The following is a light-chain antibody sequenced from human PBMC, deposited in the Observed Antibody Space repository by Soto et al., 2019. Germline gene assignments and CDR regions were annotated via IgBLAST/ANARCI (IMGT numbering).Light chain of an antibody. CDR1: SGSVSTSHY. J-gene: IGLJ3*02. Sequence: QTVVTQEASLSVSPGGTVTLTCGLTSGSVSTSHYPSWYQQTPGQPPRTLILNIESRPSGVPERFSGTIIGRRAALTITGAQSEDESDYYCMLCVATGVWVFGGGTKLTGL. V-gene: IGLV8-61*01. CDR3: MLCVATGVWV. CDR2: NIE.